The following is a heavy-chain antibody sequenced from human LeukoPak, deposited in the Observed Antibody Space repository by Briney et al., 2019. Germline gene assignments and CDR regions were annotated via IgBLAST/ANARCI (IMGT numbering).Heavy chain of an antibody. CDR3: ARDRPYGAAAGTTNWFDP. D-gene: IGHD6-13*01. J-gene: IGHJ5*02. CDR2: IIPIFGTA. V-gene: IGHV1-69*05. CDR1: GGTFSSYA. Sequence: SVKVSCKASGGTFSSYAISWVRQAPGQGLEWMGGIIPIFGTANYAQKFQGRVTITTDESTSTAYMERSGLRSEDTAVYYCARDRPYGAAAGTTNWFDPWGEGTLVTVSS.